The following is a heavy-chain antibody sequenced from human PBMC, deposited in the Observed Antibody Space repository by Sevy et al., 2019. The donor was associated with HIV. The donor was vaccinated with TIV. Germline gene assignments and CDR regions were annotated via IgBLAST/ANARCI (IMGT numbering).Heavy chain of an antibody. J-gene: IGHJ3*02. Sequence: SETLSLTYTVSGGSISSYYWSWIRQPPGKGLEWIGYIYYSGSTNYNPSLKSRVTISVDTSKNQFSLKLSSVTAADTAVYYCARTGGGRQTYYYDSSGYPNAFDIWGQGTMVTVSS. CDR2: IYYSGST. V-gene: IGHV4-59*01. CDR1: GGSISSYY. CDR3: ARTGGGRQTYYYDSSGYPNAFDI. D-gene: IGHD3-22*01.